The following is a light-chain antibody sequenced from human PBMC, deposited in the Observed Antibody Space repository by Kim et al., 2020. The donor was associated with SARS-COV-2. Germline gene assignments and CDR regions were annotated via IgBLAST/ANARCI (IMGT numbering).Light chain of an antibody. CDR3: QQYYTTPLT. CDR1: QSILYSSNNKNC. J-gene: IGKJ4*01. Sequence: DIVMTQSPDSLAVSRGERATINCKSSQSILYSSNNKNCLAWYRQKPGQPPKLLIYWASTRESGVPDRFSGSGSGTDFTLTISSVQAEDVAVYYCQQYYTTPLTFGGGTKVDIK. V-gene: IGKV4-1*01. CDR2: WAS.